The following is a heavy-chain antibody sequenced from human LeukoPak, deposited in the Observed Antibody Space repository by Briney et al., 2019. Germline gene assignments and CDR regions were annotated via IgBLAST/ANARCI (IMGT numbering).Heavy chain of an antibody. D-gene: IGHD2-8*01. CDR3: ASYGTLMVYAWFDY. V-gene: IGHV3-23*01. Sequence: GGSLRLSCVASGFTFTNYAMTWVRQAPGKGLEWVSGISNSGAYTYYADSVKGRFTISRDNSKNTLYLQMNGLRAEDTAVYYCASYGTLMVYAWFDYWGQGTLVTVSS. CDR1: GFTFTNYA. J-gene: IGHJ4*02. CDR2: ISNSGAYT.